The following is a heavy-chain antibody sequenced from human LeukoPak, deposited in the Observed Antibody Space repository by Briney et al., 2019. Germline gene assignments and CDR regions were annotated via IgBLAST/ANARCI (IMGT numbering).Heavy chain of an antibody. D-gene: IGHD2-2*01. CDR3: ARGGYQLLYAFDI. CDR1: GFTFDDYG. Sequence: PGGSLRLSCAAFGFTFDDYGMSWVRQAPGKGLEWVSGINWNGGSTGYADSVKGRFTISRDNAKNSLYLQMNSLRAEDTAVYYCARGGYQLLYAFDIWGQGTMVTVSS. CDR2: INWNGGST. J-gene: IGHJ3*02. V-gene: IGHV3-20*04.